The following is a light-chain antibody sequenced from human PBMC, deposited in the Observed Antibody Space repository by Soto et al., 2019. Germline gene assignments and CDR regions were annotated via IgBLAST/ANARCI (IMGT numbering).Light chain of an antibody. J-gene: IGKJ4*01. CDR1: QSVSSSY. V-gene: IGKV3-20*01. CDR3: QQYGSSLALT. CDR2: GAS. Sequence: ESVLTQSPGTLSLSPGERATLSCRASQSVSSSYLAWYQQKPGQAPRLLIYGASSRATGIPDRFSGSGSGTDFTLTISRLEPEDFAVYYCQQYGSSLALTFGGGTKVDIK.